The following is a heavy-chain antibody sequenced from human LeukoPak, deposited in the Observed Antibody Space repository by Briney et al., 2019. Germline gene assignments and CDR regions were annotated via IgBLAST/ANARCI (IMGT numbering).Heavy chain of an antibody. V-gene: IGHV4-34*01. CDR3: ARRPRNSENYDGPSGPDY. Sequence: SETLSLTCAVYIESFSGHSWTWIRQSPGKGLEWIGDINHSGNTNYNPSLKSRVTISVDTSKNQFSLKMSSVTAADTAMYYCARRPRNSENYDGPSGPDYWGQGTQVTVSS. CDR2: INHSGNT. CDR1: IESFSGHS. D-gene: IGHD1-26*01. J-gene: IGHJ4*02.